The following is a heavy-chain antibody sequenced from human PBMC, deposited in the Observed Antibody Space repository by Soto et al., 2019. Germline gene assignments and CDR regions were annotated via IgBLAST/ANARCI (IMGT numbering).Heavy chain of an antibody. CDR1: GFTFRTYT. V-gene: IGHV3-21*01. CDR2: IRGFSPYT. Sequence: EVQLVESGGGLVKPGGSLRLSCVASGFTFRTYTMNWVRQAPGKGLEWVSGIRGFSPYTFYAESVKGRFTISRDNAKNSLYLQMNSLGVEDTAVYYFARDRGYDAHDYYYNAMDVWGQGTTVTVSS. J-gene: IGHJ6*02. D-gene: IGHD2-15*01. CDR3: ARDRGYDAHDYYYNAMDV.